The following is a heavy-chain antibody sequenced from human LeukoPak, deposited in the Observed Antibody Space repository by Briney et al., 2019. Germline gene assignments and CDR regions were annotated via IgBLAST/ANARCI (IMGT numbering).Heavy chain of an antibody. Sequence: SETLSLTCAVSGGSISSSNWWSWVRQPPGRGLEWIGEIYHSGSTNYTPSLKSRVTISVDKSKNQFSLKLSSVTAADTAVYYCARDLGIAVAGTRDYWGQGTLVTVSS. CDR1: GGSISSSNW. V-gene: IGHV4-4*02. D-gene: IGHD6-19*01. CDR2: IYHSGST. J-gene: IGHJ4*02. CDR3: ARDLGIAVAGTRDY.